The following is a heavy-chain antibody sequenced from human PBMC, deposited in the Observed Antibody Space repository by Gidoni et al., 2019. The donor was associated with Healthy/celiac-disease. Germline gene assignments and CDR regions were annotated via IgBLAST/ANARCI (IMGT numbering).Heavy chain of an antibody. CDR3: ARYGYYFDY. J-gene: IGHJ4*02. D-gene: IGHD4-17*01. V-gene: IGHV4-4*07. Sequence: VQLQEPGAGLVTPSDTLSLTCLASGSSLSSYYWSWIRQPAGKGLVWIGRIYTSGSTNYTPSLKSRVTMSVDTSKNQFSLKLSSVTAADTAVYYCARYGYYFDYWGQGTLVTVSS. CDR2: IYTSGST. CDR1: GSSLSSYY.